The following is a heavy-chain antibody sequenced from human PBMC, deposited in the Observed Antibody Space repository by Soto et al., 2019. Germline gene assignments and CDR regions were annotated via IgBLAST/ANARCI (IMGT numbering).Heavy chain of an antibody. Sequence: PSETLSLTCTVSGGSITSGGHYWAWIRQHPGKGLEWIGYMFHSGSTHYNPSLKSRISISVDTSKNQFSLKLSSVTAADTSVYYCARVTDPVVTACTAFDHWGQGALVTVSS. V-gene: IGHV4-31*03. D-gene: IGHD2-21*02. J-gene: IGHJ4*01. CDR2: MFHSGST. CDR3: ARVTDPVVTACTAFDH. CDR1: GGSITSGGHY.